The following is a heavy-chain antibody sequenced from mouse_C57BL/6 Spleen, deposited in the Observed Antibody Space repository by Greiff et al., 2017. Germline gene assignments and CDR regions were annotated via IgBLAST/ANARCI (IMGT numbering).Heavy chain of an antibody. CDR3: GKLGTDY. J-gene: IGHJ2*01. V-gene: IGHV1-85*01. CDR1: GYTFTSYE. D-gene: IGHD4-1*01. Sequence: QVQLKESGPELVKPGASVKLSCKASGYTFTSYEINWVKQRPGQGLEWIGWIYPRDGSTTYNEKFKGKATLTVDTSSSAAYMELHSLTSEDSAVYFCGKLGTDYWGQGTTLTVSS. CDR2: IYPRDGST.